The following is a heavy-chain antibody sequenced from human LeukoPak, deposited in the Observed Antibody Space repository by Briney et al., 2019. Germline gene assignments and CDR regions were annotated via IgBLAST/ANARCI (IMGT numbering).Heavy chain of an antibody. Sequence: GGSLRLSCSVSGFTFSTYVMHWVRQAPGKGLEYVSAISSNGDNTYYADSVKGRFTISRDNSKNTLYLQMSSLRANDTAVYYCVRGTGYWGQGTLVTVSS. CDR2: ISSNGDNT. J-gene: IGHJ4*02. CDR3: VRGTGY. CDR1: GFTFSTYV. V-gene: IGHV3-64D*06.